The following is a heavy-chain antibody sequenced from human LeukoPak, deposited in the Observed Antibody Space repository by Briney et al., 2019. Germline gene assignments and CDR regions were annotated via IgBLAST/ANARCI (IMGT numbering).Heavy chain of an antibody. J-gene: IGHJ5*02. D-gene: IGHD3-10*01. CDR2: INTYNGNT. Sequence: ASVKVSCKTSGYTFTSYGISWVRQAPGQGLEWMGWINTYNGNTNYAQNYQGRVTMTTETSTTTVYMELRSLRSDDTAVYFCARGGGTIRFGFDPWGQGTLVIVSS. CDR3: ARGGGTIRFGFDP. CDR1: GYTFTSYG. V-gene: IGHV1-18*01.